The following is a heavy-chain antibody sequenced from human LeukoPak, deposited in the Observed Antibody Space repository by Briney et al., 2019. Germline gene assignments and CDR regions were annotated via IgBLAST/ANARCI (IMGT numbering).Heavy chain of an antibody. CDR1: RFGFEHYG. CDR2: ISAYGDGK. J-gene: IGHJ4*01. D-gene: IGHD3-22*01. CDR3: AKGQAYYYDNSGLI. Sequence: GGSLRLSCVASRFGFEHYGMHWVRQAPGKGLEWVALISAYGDGKKYADSVKGRFTVSRDNSKGSLYLQMDSLTTEDTALYYCAKGQAYYYDNSGLIWGQGTLVTVSS. V-gene: IGHV3-43*02.